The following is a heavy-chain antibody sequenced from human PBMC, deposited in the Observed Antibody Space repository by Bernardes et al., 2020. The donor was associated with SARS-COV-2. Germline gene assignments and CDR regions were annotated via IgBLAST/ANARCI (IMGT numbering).Heavy chain of an antibody. J-gene: IGHJ4*02. V-gene: IGHV2-70*01. CDR1: GFSLSTSGMC. Sequence: SGPTLVKPTQTLTLTCTFSGFSLSTSGMCVSWIRQPPGKALEWLALIDWDEDKYYSTSLKTRLTISKDTSKNQVVLTMTNMEPVDTATYYCARIGETTLTTVGPFDDWGQGTLGTVSS. CDR2: IDWDEDK. D-gene: IGHD4-17*01. CDR3: ARIGETTLTTVGPFDD.